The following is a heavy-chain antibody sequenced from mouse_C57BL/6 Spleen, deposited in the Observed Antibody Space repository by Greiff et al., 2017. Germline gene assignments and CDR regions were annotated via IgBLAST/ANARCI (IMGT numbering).Heavy chain of an antibody. CDR1: GFTFSSYG. CDR3: ARQDGYLAY. J-gene: IGHJ3*01. V-gene: IGHV5-6*01. CDR2: ISSGGSYT. Sequence: EVKLMESGGDLVKPGGSLKLSCAASGFTFSSYGMSWVRQTPDKRLEWVATISSGGSYTYYPDSVKGRFTISRDNAKNTLYLQMSSLKSEDTAMYYCARQDGYLAYWGQGTLVTVSA. D-gene: IGHD2-3*01.